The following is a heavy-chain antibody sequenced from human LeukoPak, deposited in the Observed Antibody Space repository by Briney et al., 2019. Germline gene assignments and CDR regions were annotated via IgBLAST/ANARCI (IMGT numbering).Heavy chain of an antibody. CDR1: GFTFSSYS. CDR3: ARDGYSSGWYARSDAFDI. CDR2: IRSSRSYI. D-gene: IGHD6-19*01. J-gene: IGHJ3*02. V-gene: IGHV3-21*01. Sequence: GGSLTLLCAASGFTFSSYSMNWVRRAPGKGLEWVTFIRSSRSYIYYADSVKGRFTISRDNAKNSLYLQMNSLRVEDTVVYYCARDGYSSGWYARSDAFDIWGQGTMVTVSS.